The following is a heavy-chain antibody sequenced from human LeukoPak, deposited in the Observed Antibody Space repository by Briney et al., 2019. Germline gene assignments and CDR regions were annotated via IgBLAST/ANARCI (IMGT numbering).Heavy chain of an antibody. J-gene: IGHJ4*02. Sequence: ASVKVSCKASGGTFSSYAISWVRQAPGQGLEWMGRIIPILGIANYAQKFQGRVTITADKSTSTAYMELSSLRSEDTAVYYCARDPDWNVYYHFDYWGQGTLVTVSS. D-gene: IGHD3-3*01. CDR3: ARDPDWNVYYHFDY. CDR1: GGTFSSYA. V-gene: IGHV1-69*04. CDR2: IIPILGIA.